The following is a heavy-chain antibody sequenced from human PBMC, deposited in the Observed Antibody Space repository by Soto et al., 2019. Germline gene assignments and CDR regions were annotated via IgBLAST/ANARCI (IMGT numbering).Heavy chain of an antibody. J-gene: IGHJ4*02. CDR1: GGSFSGYY. Sequence: SETLSLTCAVYGGSFSGYYWSWIRQPPGKGLEWIGEINHSGSTNYNPSLKSRVTISVDTSKNQFSLKLSSVTAADTAVYYCARENTDDYGDYDPTKYYFDYWGQGTLVTVSS. CDR3: ARENTDDYGDYDPTKYYFDY. CDR2: INHSGST. D-gene: IGHD4-17*01. V-gene: IGHV4-34*01.